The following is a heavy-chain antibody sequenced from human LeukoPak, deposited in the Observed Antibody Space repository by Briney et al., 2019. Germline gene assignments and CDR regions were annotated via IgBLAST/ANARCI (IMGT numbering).Heavy chain of an antibody. CDR1: GGTFSSYA. V-gene: IGHV1-69*05. Sequence: GASVKVSCKASGGTFSSYAISWVRQAPGQGLEWMGGIIPIFGTANYAQKFQGRVTITRDTSASTAYMELSSLRSEDTAVYYCARATIFGVPTYDYWGQGTLVTVSS. D-gene: IGHD3-3*01. CDR3: ARATIFGVPTYDY. J-gene: IGHJ4*02. CDR2: IIPIFGTA.